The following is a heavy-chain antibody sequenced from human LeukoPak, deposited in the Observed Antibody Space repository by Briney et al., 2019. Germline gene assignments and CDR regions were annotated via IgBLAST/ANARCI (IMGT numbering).Heavy chain of an antibody. Sequence: EASVKVSCKASGYTFTSYYMHWVRQAPGQGLEWMGIINPSGGSTSYAQKFQGRVTMTRDTSTSTVYMELSSLRSEDTAVYYCARVPSSSWHLAGTHEAEFDYWGQGTLVTVSS. CDR2: INPSGGST. J-gene: IGHJ4*02. CDR1: GYTFTSYY. CDR3: ARVPSSSWHLAGTHEAEFDY. V-gene: IGHV1-46*01. D-gene: IGHD6-13*01.